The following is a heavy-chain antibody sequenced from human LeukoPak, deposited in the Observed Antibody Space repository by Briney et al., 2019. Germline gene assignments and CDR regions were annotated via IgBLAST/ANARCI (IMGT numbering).Heavy chain of an antibody. CDR2: ISPYNGNT. D-gene: IGHD6-19*01. J-gene: IGHJ4*02. CDR3: ARAGPGSGWYFDY. Sequence: VASVKVSCKASGYDFTSVGITWVRRAPGQGLEWMGWISPYNGNTRHAQKFQGRVAMTTDTSTTTAYMELRGLRFNDTAVYYCARAGPGSGWYFDYWGQGTLVTVSS. CDR1: GYDFTSVG. V-gene: IGHV1-18*01.